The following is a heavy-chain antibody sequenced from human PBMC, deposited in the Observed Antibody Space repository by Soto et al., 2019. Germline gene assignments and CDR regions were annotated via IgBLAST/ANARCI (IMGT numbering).Heavy chain of an antibody. V-gene: IGHV4-39*01. Sequence: SEAWRVTWTVSGGFMRRGASLGGWIRLPPGKGLEWIGSIYYSGSTYYNPSLKSRVTISVDTSKNQFSLKLSSVTAADTAVYYCARHVCTNGVCYLYAFDIWGQGTMVT. J-gene: IGHJ3*02. CDR1: GGFMRRGASL. CDR3: ARHVCTNGVCYLYAFDI. CDR2: IYYSGST. D-gene: IGHD2-8*01.